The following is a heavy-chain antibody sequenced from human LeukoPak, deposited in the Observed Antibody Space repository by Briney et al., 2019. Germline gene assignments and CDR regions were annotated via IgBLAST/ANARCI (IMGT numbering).Heavy chain of an antibody. Sequence: GGFLRLSCAASGFTFSSYWMSWVRQAPGKGLEWVANIKQDGSEKYYVDSVKGRFTISRDNAKNSLYLQINSLRAEDTAVYYCARDRISPYRGYYFDYWGQGTLVTVSS. CDR1: GFTFSSYW. V-gene: IGHV3-7*01. D-gene: IGHD1-14*01. CDR3: ARDRISPYRGYYFDY. CDR2: IKQDGSEK. J-gene: IGHJ4*02.